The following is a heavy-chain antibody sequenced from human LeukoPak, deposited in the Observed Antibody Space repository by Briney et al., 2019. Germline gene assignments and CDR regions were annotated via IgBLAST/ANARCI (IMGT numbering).Heavy chain of an antibody. CDR2: ISAYNGNT. J-gene: IGHJ4*02. V-gene: IGHV1-18*01. D-gene: IGHD1-26*01. CDR1: GYTFTSYG. Sequence: ASVKVSCKASGYTFTSYGISWVRQAPGQGLEWMGWISAYNGNTNYAQKLQGRVTMTTDTSTSTAYMELRSLRSGDTAVYYCARGPPIVGATHGAFDYWGQGTLVTVSS. CDR3: ARGPPIVGATHGAFDY.